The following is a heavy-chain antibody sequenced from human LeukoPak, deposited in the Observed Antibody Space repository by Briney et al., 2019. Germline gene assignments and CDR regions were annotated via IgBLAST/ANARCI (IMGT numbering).Heavy chain of an antibody. V-gene: IGHV1-2*02. D-gene: IGHD3-10*01. Sequence: ASVKVSCKATGYTFTGYYMHWVRQALGQGVEWMGWINPNSGGTNYAQKFQGRVTMTRDTSISTAYMELSRLRSDDTAVYYCAREPLWFGELQWGQGTLVTVSS. CDR3: AREPLWFGELQ. CDR1: GYTFTGYY. J-gene: IGHJ4*02. CDR2: INPNSGGT.